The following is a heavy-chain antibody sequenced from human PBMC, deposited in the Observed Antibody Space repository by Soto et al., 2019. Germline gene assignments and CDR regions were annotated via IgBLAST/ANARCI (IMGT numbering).Heavy chain of an antibody. CDR3: ARGTATAAVYYYYYGMDG. CDR2: MNPNSGNT. V-gene: IGHV1-8*01. Sequence: GASVKVSCKASGYAFTSYDINWVRQATGQGLEWMGWMNPNSGNTGYAQKFQGRVTMTRNTSISTAYMELSSLRSEDTAVYYCARGTATAAVYYYYYGMDGWGQGTTVTVSS. D-gene: IGHD6-13*01. CDR1: GYAFTSYD. J-gene: IGHJ6*02.